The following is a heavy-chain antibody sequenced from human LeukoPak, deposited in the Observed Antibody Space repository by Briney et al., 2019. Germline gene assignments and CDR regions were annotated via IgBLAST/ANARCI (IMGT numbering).Heavy chain of an antibody. CDR2: TAYRSTWST. J-gene: IGHJ6*02. D-gene: IGHD4-23*01. CDR1: GDSVSNYVIA. V-gene: IGHV6-1*01. CDR3: ARNSVAMDV. Sequence: SQTLSLTCAIYGDSVSNYVIAWNWIRWRPSRGLEWLGRTAYRSTWSTDYALSVRGRISINSDTSKNQISLQLNSVTPEDTAVYYCARNSVAMDVWGQGTTVTVSS.